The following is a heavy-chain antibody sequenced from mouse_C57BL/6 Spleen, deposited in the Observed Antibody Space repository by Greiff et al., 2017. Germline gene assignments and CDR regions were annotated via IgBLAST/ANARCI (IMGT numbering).Heavy chain of an antibody. CDR3: ARYDPEWYAMDY. V-gene: IGHV1-81*01. CDR2: IYPRSGNT. D-gene: IGHD2-12*01. J-gene: IGHJ4*01. CDR1: GYTFTSYG. Sequence: VQLVESGAELARPGASVKLSCKASGYTFTSYGISWVKQRTGQGLEWIGEIYPRSGNTYYNEKFKGKATLTADKSSSTAYMELRSLTSEDSAVYFCARYDPEWYAMDYWGQGTSVTVSS.